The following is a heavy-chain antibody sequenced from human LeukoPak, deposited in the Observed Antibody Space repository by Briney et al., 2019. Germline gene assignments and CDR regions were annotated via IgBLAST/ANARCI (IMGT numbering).Heavy chain of an antibody. V-gene: IGHV3-23*01. CDR3: AKADGSYKTLIDY. CDR2: ISGSGSST. J-gene: IGHJ4*02. CDR1: GFTFSICA. D-gene: IGHD3-10*01. Sequence: SGGSLRLSCAASGFTFSICAMNWVRQAPGKGLEWVSGISGSGSSTYYVDSVKGRFTISRDSSKNTVYLQMNSLRAEDTAIYYCAKADGSYKTLIDYWGQGTLVTVSS.